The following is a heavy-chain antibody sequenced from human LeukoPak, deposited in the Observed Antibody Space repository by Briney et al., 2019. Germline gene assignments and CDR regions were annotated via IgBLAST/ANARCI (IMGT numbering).Heavy chain of an antibody. CDR1: GFTFSSYA. CDR3: ASTMYTSAPTFDY. CDR2: IGGSGGTT. D-gene: IGHD6-25*01. J-gene: IGHJ4*02. Sequence: GGSLRLSCAASGFTFSSYAMSWVRLAPGKGLEWVSAIGGSGGTTYYTDSVKGRFTISRDNSKNTLYLQMNSLRAEDTAVYYCASTMYTSAPTFDYWGQGTLVTVSS. V-gene: IGHV3-23*01.